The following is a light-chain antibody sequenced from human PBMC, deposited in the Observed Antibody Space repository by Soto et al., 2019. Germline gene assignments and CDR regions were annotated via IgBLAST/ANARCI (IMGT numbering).Light chain of an antibody. CDR1: SSDVGGYNY. J-gene: IGLJ3*02. CDR2: EVS. Sequence: QSALTQPASVSGSPGQSITISCTGTSSDVGGYNYVSWYQQHPGKAPKLMIYEVSNRPSGVSNRFSGSKSGNTASLTISGRQAEDEADYYCSAYTSSSTPNWVFGGGTKRTVL. V-gene: IGLV2-14*01. CDR3: SAYTSSSTPNWV.